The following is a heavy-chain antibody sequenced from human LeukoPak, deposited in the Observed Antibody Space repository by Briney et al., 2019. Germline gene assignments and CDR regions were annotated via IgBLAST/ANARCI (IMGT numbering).Heavy chain of an antibody. CDR3: AKGISVDGYNFERGADC. CDR2: VSGNGRHT. Sequence: GGSLRLSCAATGFSFSTYVMGWVRQPPGKGLEWISSVSGNGRHTYNADFVKGRCAISRDNSKNTFFLQMNSLRVEDTAVYFCAKGISVDGYNFERGADCWGQGILVTVSS. CDR1: GFSFSTYV. V-gene: IGHV3-23*01. J-gene: IGHJ4*02. D-gene: IGHD5-24*01.